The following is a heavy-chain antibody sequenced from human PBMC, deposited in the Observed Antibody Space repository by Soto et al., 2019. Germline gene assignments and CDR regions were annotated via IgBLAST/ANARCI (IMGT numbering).Heavy chain of an antibody. V-gene: IGHV1-18*01. CDR2: ISAYNGNT. J-gene: IGHJ6*02. CDR1: GYTFTSYG. CDR3: ARTMRYFDWSLYGMDV. D-gene: IGHD3-9*01. Sequence: QVQLVQSGAEVKKPGASVKVSCKASGYTFTSYGISWVRQAPGQGLEWMGWISAYNGNTNYAQKLQGSVTMTTDTSTSTAYMELRSLRSDETAVYYCARTMRYFDWSLYGMDVWGQGTTVTVSS.